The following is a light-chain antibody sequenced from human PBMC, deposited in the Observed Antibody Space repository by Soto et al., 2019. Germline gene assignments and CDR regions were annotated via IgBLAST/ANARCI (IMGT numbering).Light chain of an antibody. CDR2: GAS. V-gene: IGKV3-20*01. Sequence: EIVLTQSPGTLSLSPGERATLSCRASQSVSSNYLAWYRRKPGQAPRLLIYGASNRATDIPGRLSGSGSGTDFTLTFTRLEPEDLAVYYCQQYGSSPPTFGPGTRVENK. CDR1: QSVSSNY. J-gene: IGKJ1*01. CDR3: QQYGSSPPT.